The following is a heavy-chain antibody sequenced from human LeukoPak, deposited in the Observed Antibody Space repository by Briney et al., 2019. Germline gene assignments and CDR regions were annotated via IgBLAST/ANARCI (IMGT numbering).Heavy chain of an antibody. J-gene: IGHJ4*02. CDR2: ISGSGGST. CDR1: GFTFSSYA. D-gene: IGHD6-6*01. V-gene: IGHV3-23*01. Sequence: GGSLRLSCAASGFTFSSYAMSWARQAPGKGLEWVSAISGSGGSTYYADSVKGRFTTSRDNSKNTLYLQMNSLRAEDTAVYYCAKVVSSSGGYYFDYWGQGTLVTVSS. CDR3: AKVVSSSGGYYFDY.